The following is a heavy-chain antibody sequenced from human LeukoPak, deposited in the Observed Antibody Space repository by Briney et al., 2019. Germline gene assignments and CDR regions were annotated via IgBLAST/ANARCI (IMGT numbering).Heavy chain of an antibody. CDR3: ARGARYYDSRGRRAYYFDH. J-gene: IGHJ4*02. D-gene: IGHD3-22*01. CDR2: IYSGGST. CDR1: GFTVSSNY. V-gene: IGHV3-53*04. Sequence: AGGSLRLSCAASGFTVSSNYMSWVRQAPGKGLEWVSVIYSGGSTYYADSVKGRFTISRHNSKNTLYLQMNSLRAEDTAVYYCARGARYYDSRGRRAYYFDHWGQGTLVTVSS.